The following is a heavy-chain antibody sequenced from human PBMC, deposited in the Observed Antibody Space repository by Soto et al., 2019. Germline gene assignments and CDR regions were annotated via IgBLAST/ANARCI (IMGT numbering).Heavy chain of an antibody. CDR2: ISYGGANN. CDR1: GFTFNSNA. Sequence: QVQLVESGGGVVQPGRSLRLTCAVSGFTFNSNAMHWVRQAPGKGLEWVAVISYGGANNYYADSVKGRFTISRDNSQNTLFLQMNSLRPEDTAVYYCARGPRSCSYTSCYTIDYWGQGTLVTVSS. J-gene: IGHJ4*02. D-gene: IGHD2-2*02. CDR3: ARGPRSCSYTSCYTIDY. V-gene: IGHV3-30*03.